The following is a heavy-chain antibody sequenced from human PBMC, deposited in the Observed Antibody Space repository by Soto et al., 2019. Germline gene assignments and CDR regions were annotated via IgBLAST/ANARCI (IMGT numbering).Heavy chain of an antibody. CDR1: GGSISSYY. J-gene: IGHJ6*03. CDR3: ARAPKSSGTITMVRGRRHYYMDV. V-gene: IGHV4-59*01. CDR2: IYYSGST. Sequence: QVQLQESGPGLVKPSETLSLTCTVSGGSISSYYWSWIRQPPGKGLEWIGYIYYSGSTNYNPSLKSRVTISVDTSKNQFSLKLSSVTDADTAVYYCARAPKSSGTITMVRGRRHYYMDVWGKGTTVTVSS. D-gene: IGHD3-10*01.